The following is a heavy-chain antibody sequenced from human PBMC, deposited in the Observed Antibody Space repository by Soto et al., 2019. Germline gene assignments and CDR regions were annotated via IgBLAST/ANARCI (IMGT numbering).Heavy chain of an antibody. CDR3: ARDLVRGWNYEDY. Sequence: PSETLSLTCAVSGGSISSSNWWSWVRQPPGKGLEWIGEIYHSGSTNYNPSLKSRVTISVDKSKNQFSMKLSSVTAADTAVYYCARDLVRGWNYEDYWGQGTLVTVSS. J-gene: IGHJ4*02. CDR1: GGSISSSNW. D-gene: IGHD1-7*01. CDR2: IYHSGST. V-gene: IGHV4-4*02.